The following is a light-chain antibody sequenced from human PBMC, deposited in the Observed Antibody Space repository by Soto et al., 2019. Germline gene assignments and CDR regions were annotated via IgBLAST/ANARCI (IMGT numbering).Light chain of an antibody. CDR3: HQYAGSPPWT. J-gene: IGKJ1*01. V-gene: IGKV3-20*01. Sequence: DIVLTQSPDTLSLSPGDRDTLSCWANQTVANNHLAWFQQKPGQPPRRLLYGAYARPTGIPSRFSGSGSGTDFTLTISRVEPDDFAIYYCHQYAGSPPWTFGQGTRVDFK. CDR2: GAY. CDR1: QTVANNH.